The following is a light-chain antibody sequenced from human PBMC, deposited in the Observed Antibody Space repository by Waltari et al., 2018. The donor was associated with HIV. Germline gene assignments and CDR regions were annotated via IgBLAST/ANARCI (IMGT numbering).Light chain of an antibody. CDR2: AAS. V-gene: IGKV1-39*01. J-gene: IGKJ1*01. CDR3: QQRYSTRT. CDR1: QSISSY. Sequence: DIEMTQSPYSLSASVGDRVTITCRASQSISSYLNWYQQKPGKAPKLLIYAASSLQSGVPSRFSGSGSGTDFTLTISSLQPEDFATYYCQQRYSTRTFGQGTKVEIK.